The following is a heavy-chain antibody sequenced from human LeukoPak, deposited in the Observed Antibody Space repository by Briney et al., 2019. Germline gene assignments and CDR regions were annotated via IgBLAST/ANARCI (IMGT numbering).Heavy chain of an antibody. CDR1: GFTFSRYT. J-gene: IGHJ4*02. CDR2: ISGSGGST. CDR3: ANLWFGESNFDY. V-gene: IGHV3-23*01. D-gene: IGHD3-10*01. Sequence: GGSLRLSCAASGFTFSRYTMSWVRQAPGKGLEWVSAISGSGGSTYYADSVKGRFTISRDNSKNTLYLQMNSLRAEDTAVYYCANLWFGESNFDYWGQGTLVTVSS.